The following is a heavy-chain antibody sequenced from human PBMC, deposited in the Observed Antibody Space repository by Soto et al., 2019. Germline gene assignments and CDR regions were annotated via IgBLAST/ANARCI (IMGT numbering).Heavy chain of an antibody. CDR3: ARETRVFGVVPDAFDI. Sequence: GGSLSLSCAASGFPFDDYGMSWVRQAPGKGLEWVSGINWNGGSTGYADSVKGRFTISRDNAKNSLYLQMNSLRAEDTALYHCARETRVFGVVPDAFDIWGQGTMVTVSS. D-gene: IGHD3-3*01. V-gene: IGHV3-20*01. J-gene: IGHJ3*02. CDR2: INWNGGST. CDR1: GFPFDDYG.